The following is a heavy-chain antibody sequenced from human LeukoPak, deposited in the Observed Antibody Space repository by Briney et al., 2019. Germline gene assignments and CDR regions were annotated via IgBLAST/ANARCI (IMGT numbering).Heavy chain of an antibody. CDR1: GFTFSTYW. V-gene: IGHV3-74*01. Sequence: GGSLRLSCAASGFTFSTYWMYWVRQAPGKGLVWVSRITSDGSTATYADSVKGRFTISRDNSKNTLYLQVSSLRPEDTAIYYCAKAANSYDVDILDYWGQGTLVSVSS. D-gene: IGHD3-22*01. CDR3: AKAANSYDVDILDY. CDR2: ITSDGSTA. J-gene: IGHJ4*02.